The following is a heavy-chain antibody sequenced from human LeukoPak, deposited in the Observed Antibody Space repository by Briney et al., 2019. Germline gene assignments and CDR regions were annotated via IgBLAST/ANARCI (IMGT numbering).Heavy chain of an antibody. CDR3: ARRTTVRAFDI. Sequence: PSETLSLTCTVSGGSISSSTYYWGWIRQPPGKGLEWIGSIYYSGSTYYNPSLKSRVTIFVDTSKNQFSLKLTSVTAADTAVYYCARRTTVRAFDIWGQGTMVTVSS. CDR2: IYYSGST. J-gene: IGHJ3*02. CDR1: GGSISSSTYY. D-gene: IGHD4-17*01. V-gene: IGHV4-39*01.